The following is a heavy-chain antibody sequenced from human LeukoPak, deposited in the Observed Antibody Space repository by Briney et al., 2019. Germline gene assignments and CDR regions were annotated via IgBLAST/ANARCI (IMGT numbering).Heavy chain of an antibody. V-gene: IGHV3-74*01. Sequence: PGGSLRLSCAASGFTFNLYWIHWVRQVPGKGLEWLSRISADGTTTNYADSVNGRFTISRDNAKNTLYLQMHSLGVDDTAVYYCARASRYHSGWGSYQPYWFDPWGEGTLVTVSS. CDR2: ISADGTTT. J-gene: IGHJ5*02. CDR1: GFTFNLYW. D-gene: IGHD3-10*01. CDR3: ARASRYHSGWGSYQPYWFDP.